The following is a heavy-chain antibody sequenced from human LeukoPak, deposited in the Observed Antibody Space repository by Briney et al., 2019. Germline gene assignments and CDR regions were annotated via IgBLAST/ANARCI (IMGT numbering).Heavy chain of an antibody. D-gene: IGHD2-2*01. CDR1: GYSISSGYY. CDR3: ARNIVVVPAENWFDP. Sequence: SETLSLTCTVSGYSISSGYYWGWIRQPPGKGPEWIGSIYNSGSTYYNPSLKSRVTISVDTSKNQFSLKLSSVTAADTAVYYCARNIVVVPAENWFDPWGQGTLVTVSS. CDR2: IYNSGST. J-gene: IGHJ5*02. V-gene: IGHV4-38-2*02.